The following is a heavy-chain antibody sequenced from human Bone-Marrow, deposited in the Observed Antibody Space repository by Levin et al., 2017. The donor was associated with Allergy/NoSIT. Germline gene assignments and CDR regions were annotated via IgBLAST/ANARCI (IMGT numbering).Heavy chain of an antibody. CDR1: GGSISSYY. Sequence: TSETLSLTCTVSGGSISSYYWSWIRQPPGKGLEWIGYIYYSGSTNYNPSLKSRVTISVDTSKNQFSLKLSSVTAADTAVYYCARGLIPRFGELLGDAFNIWGQGTMVTVSS. CDR2: IYYSGST. V-gene: IGHV4-59*01. J-gene: IGHJ3*02. D-gene: IGHD3-10*01. CDR3: ARGLIPRFGELLGDAFNI.